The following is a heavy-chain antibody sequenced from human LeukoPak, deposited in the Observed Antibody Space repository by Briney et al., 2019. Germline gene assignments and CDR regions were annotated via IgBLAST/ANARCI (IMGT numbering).Heavy chain of an antibody. CDR2: IGSEAYGGTT. CDR1: GFIFGDYA. Sequence: PGGSLRLSCTASGFIFGDYAMSWFRQAPGKGLEWVGFIGSEAYGGTTENAASVEGRFILSRDDSKSIVYLQMNSLKSEDTGVYYCTRFWVDVWGKGTTVTVSS. CDR3: TRFWVDV. J-gene: IGHJ6*04. V-gene: IGHV3-49*03. D-gene: IGHD7-27*01.